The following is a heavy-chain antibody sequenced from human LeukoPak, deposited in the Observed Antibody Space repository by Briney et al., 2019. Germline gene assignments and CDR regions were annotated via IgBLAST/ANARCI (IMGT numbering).Heavy chain of an antibody. Sequence: PGGSLRLSCAASGFTFSNYAMSWVRQAPGKGLEWVSGINVSGGSIFYADSVRGRFTISRDNSKNTLYLQMNSLRAEDTAVYYCARRTKITFGGVIQGWFDPWGQGTLVTVSS. CDR2: INVSGGSI. CDR1: GFTFSNYA. CDR3: ARRTKITFGGVIQGWFDP. D-gene: IGHD3-16*01. J-gene: IGHJ5*02. V-gene: IGHV3-23*01.